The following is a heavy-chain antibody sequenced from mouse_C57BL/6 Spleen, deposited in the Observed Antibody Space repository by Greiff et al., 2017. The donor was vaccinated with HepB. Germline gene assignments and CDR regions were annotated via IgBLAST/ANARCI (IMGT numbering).Heavy chain of an antibody. D-gene: IGHD1-1*01. CDR2: IDPENGDT. J-gene: IGHJ2*01. CDR3: TTVVAEDY. V-gene: IGHV14-4*01. CDR1: GFNIKDDY. Sequence: VHVKQSGAELVRPGASVKLSCTASGFNIKDDYMHWVKQRPEQGLEWIGWIDPENGDTEYASKFQGKATITADTSSNTAYLQLSSLTSEDTAVYYCTTVVAEDYWGQGTTLTVSS.